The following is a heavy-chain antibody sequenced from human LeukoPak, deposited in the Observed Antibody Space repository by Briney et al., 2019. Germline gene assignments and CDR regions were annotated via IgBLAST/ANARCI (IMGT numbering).Heavy chain of an antibody. D-gene: IGHD3-22*01. CDR3: TTYDNSAYYSVY. Sequence: GGSLRLSCAASGFTFSNTWMSWVRQAPGKWLEWVGRIKRKTDGGTIEYTAPVKGRFTISRDDSENTLYLQMNSLKAEDTAVYYCTTYDNSAYYSVYWGQGTLVTVSS. CDR1: GFTFSNTW. J-gene: IGHJ4*02. V-gene: IGHV3-15*01. CDR2: IKRKTDGGTI.